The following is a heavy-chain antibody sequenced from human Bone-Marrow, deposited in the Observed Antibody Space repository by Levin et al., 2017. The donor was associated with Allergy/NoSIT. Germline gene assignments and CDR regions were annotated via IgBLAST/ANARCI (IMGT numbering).Heavy chain of an antibody. D-gene: IGHD3-16*02. CDR2: IRASGDTT. J-gene: IGHJ4*02. V-gene: IGHV3-23*01. CDR3: ARGGYTTPFDY. Sequence: GGSLRLSCAASGFTFSSYSMSWVRQAPGEGLEWVSNIRASGDTTFYADSVKGRFTISRDSSQSTVSLQMNSLRAEDTAIYYCARGGYTTPFDYWGPGTLVTVSS. CDR1: GFTFSSYS.